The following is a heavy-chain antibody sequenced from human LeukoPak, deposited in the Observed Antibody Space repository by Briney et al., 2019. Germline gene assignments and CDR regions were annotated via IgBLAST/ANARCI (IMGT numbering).Heavy chain of an antibody. V-gene: IGHV3-21*01. CDR1: GYA. D-gene: IGHD3-10*01. CDR3: VRDLVRGVHPVFYFDL. Sequence: GGSLRLSCAASGYAMSWVRQAPGKGPEWVSSISSSGDYIYSADSVEGRFTISRDNAKNSLYLQMTNLSAEDTAVYFCVRDLVRGVHPVFYFDLWGRGTLVTVSS. J-gene: IGHJ2*01. CDR2: ISSSGDYI.